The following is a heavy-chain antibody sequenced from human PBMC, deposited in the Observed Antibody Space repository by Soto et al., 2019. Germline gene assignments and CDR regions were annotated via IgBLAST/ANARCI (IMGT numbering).Heavy chain of an antibody. CDR3: ARITYYDFWSGLGYMDV. V-gene: IGHV4-39*01. Sequence: SETLSLTCTVSCGSISSSSYYWGWIRQPPGKGPEWIGSIYYSGSTYYNPSLKSRVTISVDTSKNQFSLKLSSVTAADTAVYYCARITYYDFWSGLGYMDVWGKGTTVTVSS. J-gene: IGHJ6*03. D-gene: IGHD3-3*01. CDR2: IYYSGST. CDR1: CGSISSSSYY.